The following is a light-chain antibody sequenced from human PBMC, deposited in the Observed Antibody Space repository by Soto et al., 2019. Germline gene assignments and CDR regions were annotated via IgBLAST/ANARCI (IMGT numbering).Light chain of an antibody. J-gene: IGKJ1*01. CDR2: DAS. CDR1: QTISSN. CDR3: QQYNNWPRT. V-gene: IGKV3-15*01. Sequence: EIVMTQSPATLSVSPGDRATLSCRASQTISSNLAWYQQKPGQAPRLLIYDASTRATGIPARFSGSGSGTEFTVTISSLQSEDFAVYYCQQYNNWPRTFGQGTKVEIK.